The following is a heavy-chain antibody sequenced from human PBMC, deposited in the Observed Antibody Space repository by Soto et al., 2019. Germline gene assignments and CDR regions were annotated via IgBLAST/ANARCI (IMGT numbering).Heavy chain of an antibody. Sequence: PGESLKISCKCSGYSFTSYWIGLVRQMPGKGLEWMGIIYPGDSDTRYSPSFQGRVTISADKSISTAYLQWSSLKASDTAMYYCARLVDDGWNDVFDYWGQGTLVTVSS. D-gene: IGHD1-1*01. CDR2: IYPGDSDT. CDR1: GYSFTSYW. J-gene: IGHJ4*02. V-gene: IGHV5-51*01. CDR3: ARLVDDGWNDVFDY.